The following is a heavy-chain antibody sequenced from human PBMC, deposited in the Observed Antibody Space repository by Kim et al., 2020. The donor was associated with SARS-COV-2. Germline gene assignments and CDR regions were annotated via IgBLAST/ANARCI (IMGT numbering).Heavy chain of an antibody. Sequence: ASVKVSCKASGYTFTSYYMHWVRQPPGQGLEWMGIINPSGGSTSYAQKFQGRVTMTRDTSTSTVYMELSSLRSEDTAVYYCARGPYSSGWYGYKDYYYYGMDVWGQGTTVTVSS. CDR3: ARGPYSSGWYGYKDYYYYGMDV. J-gene: IGHJ6*02. D-gene: IGHD6-19*01. CDR1: GYTFTSYY. V-gene: IGHV1-46*01. CDR2: INPSGGST.